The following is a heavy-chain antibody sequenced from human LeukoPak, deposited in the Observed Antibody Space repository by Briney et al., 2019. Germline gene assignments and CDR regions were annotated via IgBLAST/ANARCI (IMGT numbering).Heavy chain of an antibody. J-gene: IGHJ5*02. CDR3: GKDHLGDLTTMGPNWFDP. D-gene: IGHD5-18*01. CDR2: ISGTGATT. Sequence: GGSLRLSCAASGFTFSNYAMSWVRQAPGKGLEWVSTISGTGATTYYTDSVKGRFTISRSNSKNTLYLQMNSLRADDTAVYYCGKDHLGDLTTMGPNWFDPWGQGTLVTVSS. V-gene: IGHV3-23*01. CDR1: GFTFSNYA.